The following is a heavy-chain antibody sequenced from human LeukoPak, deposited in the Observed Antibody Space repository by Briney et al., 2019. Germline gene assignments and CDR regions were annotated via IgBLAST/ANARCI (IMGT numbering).Heavy chain of an antibody. V-gene: IGHV4-30-4*01. J-gene: IGHJ4*02. CDR2: IYYSGST. D-gene: IGHD4-17*01. Sequence: SETLSLTCAVYGGSLSGYYWSWIRQPPGKGLEWIGYIYYSGSTYYNPSLKSRVTISVDTSKNQFSLKLSSVTAADTAVYYCARGNRSYGDYIFDYWGQGTLVTVSS. CDR3: ARGNRSYGDYIFDY. CDR1: GGSLSGYY.